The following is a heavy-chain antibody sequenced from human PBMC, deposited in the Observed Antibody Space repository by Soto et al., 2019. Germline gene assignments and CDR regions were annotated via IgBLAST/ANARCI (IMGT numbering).Heavy chain of an antibody. Sequence: QLQLQESGPGLVKPSETLSLTCSVSGGSISSSSYFWGWISQPPGQGLEWIGSIYYSGSTYYNPSLKSRVTVSVDTSKNQFSLKLSSVTAADTAVYYCARHPSDFWFDPWGQGTLVTVSS. V-gene: IGHV4-39*01. J-gene: IGHJ5*02. CDR3: ARHPSDFWFDP. D-gene: IGHD2-21*02. CDR1: GGSISSSSYF. CDR2: IYYSGST.